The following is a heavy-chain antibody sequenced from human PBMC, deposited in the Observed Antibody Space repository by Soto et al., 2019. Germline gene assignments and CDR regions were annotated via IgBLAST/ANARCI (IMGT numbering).Heavy chain of an antibody. J-gene: IGHJ5*02. CDR1: GGSISSGGYY. CDR3: ARSVSP. CDR2: IYYSGST. Sequence: SETLSLTCTVSGGSISSGGYYWNWIRQHPGKGLEWIGYIYYSGSTYYNPSLKSRVSISVDTSKNHFSLKLTSVTAADTAVYYCARSVSPWGRGTLVTVSS. V-gene: IGHV4-31*03.